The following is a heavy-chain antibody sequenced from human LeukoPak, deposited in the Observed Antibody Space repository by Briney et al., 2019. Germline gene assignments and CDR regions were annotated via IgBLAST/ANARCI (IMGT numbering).Heavy chain of an antibody. J-gene: IGHJ5*02. CDR2: VYYSGNT. CDR3: ARVMAARREDLNWFDP. V-gene: IGHV4-39*07. CDR1: RGSISSSGSY. Sequence: SETLSLTCTVSRGSISSSGSYWGWIRQPPGKRLEWIGSVYYSGNTYNPSLKSRVTISVDTSKNQFSLNLTSVNAADTAIYYCARVMAARREDLNWFDPWGQGTLVTVSS. D-gene: IGHD6-6*01.